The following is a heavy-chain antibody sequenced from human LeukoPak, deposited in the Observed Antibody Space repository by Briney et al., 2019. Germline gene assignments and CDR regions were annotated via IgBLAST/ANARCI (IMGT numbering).Heavy chain of an antibody. V-gene: IGHV3-9*01. Sequence: GGSLRLSCAASGFTFDDYAMHWVRQAPGKGLEWVSGISWNSGSIGYADSVKGRFTISRDNAKNSLYLQMNSLRAEDTALYYCAKVERYFDGLSFSLDYWGQGTLVTVSS. CDR2: ISWNSGSI. CDR3: AKVERYFDGLSFSLDY. J-gene: IGHJ4*02. D-gene: IGHD3-9*01. CDR1: GFTFDDYA.